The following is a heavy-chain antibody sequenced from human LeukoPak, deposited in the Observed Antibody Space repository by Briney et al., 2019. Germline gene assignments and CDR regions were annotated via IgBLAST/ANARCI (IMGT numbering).Heavy chain of an antibody. CDR3: ARLLGHAY. D-gene: IGHD2-8*02. CDR2: IHYSGVT. Sequence: SETLSLTCTVSGDSINRGSYFWGWLRQPPGKGREWIGCIHYSGVTYYNPSLKSRVTTSKDTSKSQFSLKLTSVTSADTAVYYCARLLGHAYWGQGILVAVSS. J-gene: IGHJ4*02. V-gene: IGHV4-39*01. CDR1: GDSINRGSYF.